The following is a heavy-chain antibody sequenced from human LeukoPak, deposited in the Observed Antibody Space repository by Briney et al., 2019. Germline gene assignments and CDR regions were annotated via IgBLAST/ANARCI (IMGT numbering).Heavy chain of an antibody. J-gene: IGHJ3*02. CDR2: IYYTGSP. V-gene: IGHV4-59*08. CDR1: GGSLSNYY. D-gene: IGHD4-17*01. Sequence: SETLSLTCTVSGGSLSNYYWSWIRQPPGKGLEWIGYIYYTGSPTYNPSLRSRVTISADTSKNQFSLKLTSVAAADTAVYYCSRHSNYGEAFDIWGQGTMVTVSS. CDR3: SRHSNYGEAFDI.